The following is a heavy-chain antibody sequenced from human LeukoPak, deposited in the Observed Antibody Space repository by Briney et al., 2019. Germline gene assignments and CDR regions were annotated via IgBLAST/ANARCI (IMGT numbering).Heavy chain of an antibody. V-gene: IGHV3-21*01. Sequence: GGSLRLSCAASGFTFSSYSMNLVRQAAGKGLEWVSSISSSSSYIYYADSVKGRFTISRDNAKNSLYLQMNSLRAEDTAVYYCARVVRIAAAGFDYWGQGTLVTVSS. CDR2: ISSSSSYI. CDR3: ARVVRIAAAGFDY. J-gene: IGHJ4*02. CDR1: GFTFSSYS. D-gene: IGHD6-13*01.